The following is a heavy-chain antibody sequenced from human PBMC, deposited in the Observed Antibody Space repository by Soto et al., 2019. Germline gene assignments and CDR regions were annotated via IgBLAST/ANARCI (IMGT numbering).Heavy chain of an antibody. CDR1: GGTFSSYA. CDR3: ARVGDGRRIAASPWSYGMDV. J-gene: IGHJ6*02. D-gene: IGHD6-6*01. CDR2: IIPIFGTA. V-gene: IGHV1-69*13. Sequence: ASVKVSCKASGGTFSSYAISWVRQAPGQGLEWMGGIIPIFGTANYAQKFQGRVTITADESTSTAYMELSSLRSEDTAVYYCARVGDGRRIAASPWSYGMDVWGQGTTVTVSS.